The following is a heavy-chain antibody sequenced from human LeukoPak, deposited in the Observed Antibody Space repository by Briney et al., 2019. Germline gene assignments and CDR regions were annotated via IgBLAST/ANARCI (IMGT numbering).Heavy chain of an antibody. CDR1: NGSTANNY. D-gene: IGHD3-10*01. CDR2: IYNSGGT. J-gene: IGHJ6*02. Sequence: SDTLSLTCTVSNGSTANNYWIWIRQPPRKGLEWSGWIYNSGGTNYNPSLESRVTISIDTSKSQFSLKLTSVTAADTAVYYCARLAGRGGYRRGYYYYGVDVWGQGTTFTVSS. CDR3: ARLAGRGGYRRGYYYYGVDV. V-gene: IGHV4-59*07.